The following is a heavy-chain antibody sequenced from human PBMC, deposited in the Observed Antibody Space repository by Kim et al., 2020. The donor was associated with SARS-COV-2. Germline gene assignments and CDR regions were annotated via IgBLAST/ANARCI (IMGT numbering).Heavy chain of an antibody. J-gene: IGHJ6*02. CDR2: ISGSGGST. V-gene: IGHV3-23*01. CDR3: ARWGGYSYGPFSHPDYYYGMDV. CDR1: GFTFSSYA. D-gene: IGHD5-18*01. Sequence: GGSLRLSCAASGFTFSSYAMSWVRQAPGKGLEWVSAISGSGGSTYYADSVKGRFTISRDNSKNTLYLQMNSLRAEDTAVYYCARWGGYSYGPFSHPDYYYGMDVWGQGTTVTVSS.